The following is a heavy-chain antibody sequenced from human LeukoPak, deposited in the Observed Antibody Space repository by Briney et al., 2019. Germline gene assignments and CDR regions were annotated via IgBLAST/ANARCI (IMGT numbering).Heavy chain of an antibody. CDR1: GFTISSYG. V-gene: IGHV3-30*02. J-gene: IGHJ3*02. CDR3: AKDIVTWLSYGFDI. D-gene: IGHD6-19*01. CDR2: IRYDGSNK. Sequence: GGSLRLSCAASGFTISSYGVHWFRQAPGKGLAWVAFIRYDGSNKYYADSVKGRFTISRDNSKNTLYLQMNSLRAEDTAFYYCAKDIVTWLSYGFDIWGQGTMVTVSS.